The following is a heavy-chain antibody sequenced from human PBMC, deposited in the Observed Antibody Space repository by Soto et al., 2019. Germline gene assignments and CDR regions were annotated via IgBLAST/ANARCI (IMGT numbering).Heavy chain of an antibody. Sequence: QVQLVESGGGVVQPGRSLRLSCAASEFTFSNFGMHWVRQAPGKGLEWVAAISADGSDNYFSGSVKGRFTISRDNSKNTLFLQMNSLRVEDTAVYYCVKGSDVARQELDYWGQGTLVTVSS. J-gene: IGHJ4*02. CDR1: EFTFSNFG. CDR3: VKGSDVARQELDY. D-gene: IGHD3-3*01. V-gene: IGHV3-30*18. CDR2: ISADGSDN.